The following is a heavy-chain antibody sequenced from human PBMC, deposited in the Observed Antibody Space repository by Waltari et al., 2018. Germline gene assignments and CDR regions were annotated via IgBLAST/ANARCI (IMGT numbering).Heavy chain of an antibody. D-gene: IGHD3-3*02. CDR2: IQYDGSIK. J-gene: IGHJ6*02. V-gene: IGHV3-33*05. CDR3: AREFSRICFHALDG. CDR1: GFTLGNYG. Sequence: QVQVVESGGGVVQPGGSLRLSCAASGFTLGNYGMPRVRQAPGKGPEGVAVIQYDGSIKNAADSGKGRFTISRENSKHTLYLEMNSLRAEDTAVYYCAREFSRICFHALDGWGQGTAVTVSS.